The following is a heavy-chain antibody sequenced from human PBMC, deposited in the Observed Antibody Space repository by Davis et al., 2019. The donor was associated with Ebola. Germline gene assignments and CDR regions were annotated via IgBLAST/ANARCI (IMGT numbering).Heavy chain of an antibody. Sequence: GESLKISCAASGFTFSTYDMHWVRQAPGKGLEWVAVILYDGKNEYYADSVKGRFTISRDNSKNTLYVQMNSLRTEDTAVYYCAKEKYTGSYYYHVMGVWGQGTTVTVSS. J-gene: IGHJ6*02. CDR3: AKEKYTGSYYYHVMGV. CDR1: GFTFSTYD. CDR2: ILYDGKNE. V-gene: IGHV3-30*18. D-gene: IGHD1-26*01.